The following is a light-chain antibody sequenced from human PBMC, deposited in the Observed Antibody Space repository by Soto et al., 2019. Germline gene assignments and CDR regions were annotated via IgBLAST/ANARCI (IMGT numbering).Light chain of an antibody. V-gene: IGKV3-20*01. CDR3: QQYGGSPRT. CDR1: QSVSSSY. CDR2: GAS. Sequence: EIVLTQSPGTLFLSPGERATLSCRASQSVSSSYLAWYQQKPGQAPRLLIYGASIRATGIPDRFSGSGSGTDFTLTISRLEPEDFAVYYCQQYGGSPRTFGQGTKVDI. J-gene: IGKJ1*01.